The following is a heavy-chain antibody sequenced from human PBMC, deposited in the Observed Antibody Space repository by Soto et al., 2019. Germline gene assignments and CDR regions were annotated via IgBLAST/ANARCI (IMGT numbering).Heavy chain of an antibody. D-gene: IGHD2-15*01. CDR1: GFTFSSYG. J-gene: IGHJ3*02. V-gene: IGHV3-33*01. CDR3: ARERSAGYCSGGSCYLGSNDAFDI. CDR2: IWYDGSNK. Sequence: QVQLVESGGGVVQPGRSLRLSCAASGFTFSSYGMHWVRQAPGKGLEWVAVIWYDGSNKYYADSVKGRFTISRDNSKNTLYLQMNSLRADDTAVYYCARERSAGYCSGGSCYLGSNDAFDIWGQGTMVTVSS.